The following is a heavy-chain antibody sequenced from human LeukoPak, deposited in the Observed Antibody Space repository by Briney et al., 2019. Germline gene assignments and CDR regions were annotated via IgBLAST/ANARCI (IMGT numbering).Heavy chain of an antibody. V-gene: IGHV3-48*01. CDR3: ARDYYNTSGYFYGGY. CDR2: ISSTSSTI. J-gene: IGHJ4*02. Sequence: PGGSLRLSCAASGFTFSAYNMNWVRQAPGKGLELLSYISSTSSTIYYADSVKGRFTISRDNAKNSLYLQMNSLRAEDTAVYYCARDYYNTSGYFYGGYWGQGTLVTVSS. D-gene: IGHD3-22*01. CDR1: GFTFSAYN.